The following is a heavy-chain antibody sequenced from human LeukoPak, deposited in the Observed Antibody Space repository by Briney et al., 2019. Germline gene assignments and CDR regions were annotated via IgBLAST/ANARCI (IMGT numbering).Heavy chain of an antibody. J-gene: IGHJ4*02. CDR2: IYSDGST. D-gene: IGHD5-24*01. Sequence: GGSLRLSCAASGFTFSSSYMSWVRQAPGKGLEWVSVIYSDGSTYYADSVKGRFTISRDNSKNMLYLQMNSLRAEDTAVYYCARDKFAGAWLQGFDYWGQGTLITVSS. CDR3: ARDKFAGAWLQGFDY. CDR1: GFTFSSSY. V-gene: IGHV3-53*01.